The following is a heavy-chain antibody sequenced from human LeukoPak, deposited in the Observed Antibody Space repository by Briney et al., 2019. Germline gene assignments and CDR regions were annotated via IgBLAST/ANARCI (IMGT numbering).Heavy chain of an antibody. Sequence: ASVKVSCKASGYPFTAYYMHWARQAPGQGLEWMGWITPATGETKYAQNFQDRVTMTTDTSITRVYMELRRLTSDDTAVYYCAKRGAGPSIAVFDYWGQGTLVTVSS. CDR3: AKRGAGPSIAVFDY. CDR2: ITPATGET. J-gene: IGHJ4*02. D-gene: IGHD6-19*01. CDR1: GYPFTAYY. V-gene: IGHV1-2*02.